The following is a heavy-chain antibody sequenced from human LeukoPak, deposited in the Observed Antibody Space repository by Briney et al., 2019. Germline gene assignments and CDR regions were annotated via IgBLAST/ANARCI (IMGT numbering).Heavy chain of an antibody. CDR2: IYYSGGT. J-gene: IGHJ4*02. Sequence: TTSETLSLTCTVSGGSISSYYWSWIRQPPGKGLEWIGYIYYSGGTNYNPSLKSRVTISVDTSKKQFSLRLSSVTAADTAVYYCASHGSRRDFDYWGQGTLVTVSS. V-gene: IGHV4-59*01. CDR1: GGSISSYY. D-gene: IGHD3-10*01. CDR3: ASHGSRRDFDY.